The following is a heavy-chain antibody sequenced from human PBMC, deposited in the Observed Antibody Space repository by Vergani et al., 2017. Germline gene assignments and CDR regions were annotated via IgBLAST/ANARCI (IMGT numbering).Heavy chain of an antibody. V-gene: IGHV3-7*03. CDR1: GFTSSSYW. Sequence: EVQLVESGGGLVQPGGSLRLSCAASGFTSSSYWMSWVRQAPGKGLEWVANIKQDGSEKYYVDSVKGRFTISRDNAKNSLYLQMNSLRAEDTAVYYCAKLRFTGFWSGTDYWGQGTLVTVSS. CDR2: IKQDGSEK. D-gene: IGHD3-3*01. CDR3: AKLRFTGFWSGTDY. J-gene: IGHJ4*02.